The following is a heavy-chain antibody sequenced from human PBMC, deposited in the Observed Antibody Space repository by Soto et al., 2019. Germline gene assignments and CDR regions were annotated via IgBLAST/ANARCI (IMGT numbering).Heavy chain of an antibody. V-gene: IGHV3-30*18. J-gene: IGHJ6*02. CDR2: ISYDGSNK. CDR3: AKDQGSGSYSYYYGMDV. Sequence: PXGSLRLSCAAAGFTFSSYGMHWVRQAPGKGLEWVAVISYDGSNKYYADSVKGRFTISRDNSKNTLYLQMNSLRAEDTAVYYCAKDQGSGSYSYYYGMDVWGQGSTVTVSS. D-gene: IGHD1-26*01. CDR1: GFTFSSYG.